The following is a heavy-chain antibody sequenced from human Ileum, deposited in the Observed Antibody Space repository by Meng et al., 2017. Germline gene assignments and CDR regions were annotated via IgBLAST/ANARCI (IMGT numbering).Heavy chain of an antibody. CDR1: GGSISGNSY. D-gene: IGHD4-23*01. CDR2: ISHSGSA. V-gene: IGHV4-4*02. Sequence: VPLSDAGAGLVRPSGLPLLPGAVSGGSISGNSYWSWVRQPPGKGLEWIGQISHSGSAYYNPSLKSRVTMSVDKSKSQFSLMLTSVTAADTAIYYCARHGGYSQDFWGQGTLVTVSS. J-gene: IGHJ4*02. CDR3: ARHGGYSQDF.